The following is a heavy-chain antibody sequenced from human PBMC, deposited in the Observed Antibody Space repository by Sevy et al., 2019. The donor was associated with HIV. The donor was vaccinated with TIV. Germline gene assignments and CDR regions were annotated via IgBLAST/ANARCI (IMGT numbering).Heavy chain of an antibody. CDR1: GFTFSNAW. J-gene: IGHJ3*02. CDR3: TTDPGSSLGDAFDI. V-gene: IGHV3-15*07. D-gene: IGHD2-15*01. Sequence: GGSLRLSCAASGFTFSNAWMNWVRQAPGKRLEWVGRIKSKTDGGTTDYAAPVKGRFTISRDDSKNTLYLQMNSLKTEDTAVYYCTTDPGSSLGDAFDIWGQGTMVTVSS. CDR2: IKSKTDGGTT.